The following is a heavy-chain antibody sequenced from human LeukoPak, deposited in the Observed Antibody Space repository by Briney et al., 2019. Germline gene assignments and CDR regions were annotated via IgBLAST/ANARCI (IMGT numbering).Heavy chain of an antibody. Sequence: GGSLRLSCAASGFTFSSYAMSWVRQAPGKGLEWVGRIKGKPDGGTTDYAAPVKGRFSISRDDSKNTLFVQMNSLKTEDTAVYYCTTLFSDQGLDYWGQGTLVTVSS. CDR2: IKGKPDGGTT. D-gene: IGHD3-9*01. CDR3: TTLFSDQGLDY. J-gene: IGHJ4*02. V-gene: IGHV3-15*01. CDR1: GFTFSSYA.